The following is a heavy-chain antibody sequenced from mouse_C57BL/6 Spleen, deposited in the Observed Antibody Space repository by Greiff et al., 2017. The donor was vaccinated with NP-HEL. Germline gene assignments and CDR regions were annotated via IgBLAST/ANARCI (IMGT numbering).Heavy chain of an antibody. CDR1: GFSFNTYA. CDR2: IRSKSNNYAT. J-gene: IGHJ2*01. Sequence: EVQRVESGGGLVQPKGSLKLSCAASGFSFNTYAMNWVRQAPGKGLEWVARIRSKSNNYATYYADSVKDRFTISRDDSESMLYLQMNNLKTEDTAMYYCVRQTTAYFDYWGQGTTLTVSS. V-gene: IGHV10-1*01. D-gene: IGHD1-2*01. CDR3: VRQTTAYFDY.